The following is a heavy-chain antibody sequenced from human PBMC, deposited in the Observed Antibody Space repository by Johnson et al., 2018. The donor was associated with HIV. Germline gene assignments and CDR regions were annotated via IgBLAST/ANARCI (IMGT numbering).Heavy chain of an antibody. V-gene: IGHV3-30*18. D-gene: IGHD6-6*01. J-gene: IGHJ3*02. CDR2: ISYDGRNK. CDR3: AKDRAEYSTWIDALDI. Sequence: QVQLVESAGGVVQPGRSLRLSCAASGFTFNIYGMHWVRQAPGKGLEWVATISYDGRNKFYAASVKGRYTSSRDNPKNTLYLQKNSLRPEDTAVYYCAKDRAEYSTWIDALDIWGQGTMVTVSS. CDR1: GFTFNIYG.